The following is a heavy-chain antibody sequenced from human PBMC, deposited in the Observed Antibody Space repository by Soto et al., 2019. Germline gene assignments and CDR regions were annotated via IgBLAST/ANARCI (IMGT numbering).Heavy chain of an antibody. Sequence: QVQLQESGPGLVKPPGTLSLTCAVSGGSISSSNWWSWVRQPPGKGLEWIGEIFHNGNTYSNPSLAGRVTMSVDKSTTQFSLNLNSVTAADTAVYYCASRTYAMDVWGQGTTVTVSS. CDR2: IFHNGNT. J-gene: IGHJ6*02. CDR1: GGSISSSNW. V-gene: IGHV4-4*03. CDR3: ASRTYAMDV.